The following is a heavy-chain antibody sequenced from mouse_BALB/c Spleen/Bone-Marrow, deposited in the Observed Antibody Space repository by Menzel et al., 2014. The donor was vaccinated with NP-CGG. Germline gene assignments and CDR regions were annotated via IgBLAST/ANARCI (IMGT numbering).Heavy chain of an antibody. V-gene: IGHV1-5*01. Sequence: EVHLVESGTVLARPGASVKMSCKASGYNFTSYWMHWVKQRPGQGLEWIGVIYPGNSDTSYNQKFKGKAKLTAVTSASTAYMELSSLTNEDSAVYYCTPTGLYGYEARFAYWGQGTLVTVSA. CDR1: GYNFTSYW. CDR3: TPTGLYGYEARFAY. J-gene: IGHJ3*01. CDR2: IYPGNSDT. D-gene: IGHD1-2*01.